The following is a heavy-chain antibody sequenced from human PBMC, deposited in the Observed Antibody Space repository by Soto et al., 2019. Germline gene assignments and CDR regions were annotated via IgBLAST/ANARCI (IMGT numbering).Heavy chain of an antibody. CDR1: GGSMSSYY. J-gene: IGHJ6*02. D-gene: IGHD2-2*01. V-gene: IGHV4-59*01. CDR2: IYYSGST. Sequence: SETLSLTCTVSGGSMSSYYWSCIRQPTGKGLEWIGYIYYSGSTNYNPSLKSRVTISVDTSKNQFSLKLSSVTAADTAVYYCARGVLGYCSSTSCYYYYGMDVWGQGTTVTVSS. CDR3: ARGVLGYCSSTSCYYYYGMDV.